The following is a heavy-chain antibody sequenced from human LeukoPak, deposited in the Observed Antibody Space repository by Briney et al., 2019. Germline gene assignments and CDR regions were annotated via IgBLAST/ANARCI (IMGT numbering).Heavy chain of an antibody. CDR3: ARVSHDAFDI. J-gene: IGHJ3*02. Sequence: GGSLRLSCAASGFTFDDYGMNWVRQVPGKGLEWVSGVYWNGVSTGYADSVKGRFTVSRDNAKNSLHLQMNSLRAEDTALYYCARVSHDAFDIWGQGTMVTVSS. V-gene: IGHV3-20*04. CDR1: GFTFDDYG. CDR2: VYWNGVST.